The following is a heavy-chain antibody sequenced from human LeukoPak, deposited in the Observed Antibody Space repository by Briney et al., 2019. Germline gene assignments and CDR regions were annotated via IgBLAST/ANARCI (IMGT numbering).Heavy chain of an antibody. CDR3: AKDHHYSSGWYSYFDY. CDR1: GFTFSGYG. Sequence: GGSLRLSCAASGFTFSGYGMHWVRQAPGKGLEWVAVISYDGSNKYYADSVKGRFTISRDNSKNTLYLQMNSLRAEDTAVYYCAKDHHYSSGWYSYFDYWGQGTLVTVS. D-gene: IGHD6-19*01. CDR2: ISYDGSNK. J-gene: IGHJ4*02. V-gene: IGHV3-30*18.